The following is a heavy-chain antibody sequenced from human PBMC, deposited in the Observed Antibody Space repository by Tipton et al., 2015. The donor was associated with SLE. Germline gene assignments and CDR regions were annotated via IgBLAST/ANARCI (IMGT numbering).Heavy chain of an antibody. CDR2: IYYSGST. D-gene: IGHD2-2*02. CDR1: GGSISSYY. Sequence: TPSLTCTVSGGSISSYYWSWIRQPPGKGLEWIGYIYYSGSTNYNPSLKSRVTISVDTSKNQFSLKLSSVTAADTAVYYCARERAAAIPGDAFDIWGQGTMVTVSS. V-gene: IGHV4-59*01. CDR3: ARERAAAIPGDAFDI. J-gene: IGHJ3*02.